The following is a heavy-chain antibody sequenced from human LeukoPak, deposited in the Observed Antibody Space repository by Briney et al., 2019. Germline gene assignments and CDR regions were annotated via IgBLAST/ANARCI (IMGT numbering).Heavy chain of an antibody. D-gene: IGHD3-10*01. CDR1: EITFSDYS. CDR2: ISSSSTT. CDR3: ASFTVVGSYYYYMGV. J-gene: IGHJ6*03. Sequence: PGGSLRLSCTASEITFSDYSMNWVRQAPGKGLEWVSYISSSSTTYYADSVRGRFTISRDNAKNSLYLQMSSLRAEDSAVYYCASFTVVGSYYYYMGVWGNGTTVTVSS. V-gene: IGHV3-69-1*01.